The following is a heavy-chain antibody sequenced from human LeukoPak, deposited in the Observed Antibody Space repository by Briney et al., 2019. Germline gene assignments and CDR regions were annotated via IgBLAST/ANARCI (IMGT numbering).Heavy chain of an antibody. J-gene: IGHJ5*02. CDR3: AGDYNNGGNWFDP. V-gene: IGHV3-9*01. Sequence: GGSLRLSCAASGFTFDDYAMHWVRQAPGKGPEWVSGSSWKSASIGYADSVKGRFTISRDSDKNALYLQMNSLRAEDTDVYYWAGDYNNGGNWFDPWGKGTLVTASS. CDR2: SSWKSASI. CDR1: GFTFDDYA. D-gene: IGHD4-23*01.